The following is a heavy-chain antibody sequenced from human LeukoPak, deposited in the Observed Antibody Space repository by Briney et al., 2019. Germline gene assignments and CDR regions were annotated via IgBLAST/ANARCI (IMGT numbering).Heavy chain of an antibody. CDR1: GYTLTELS. J-gene: IGHJ5*02. D-gene: IGHD2-2*01. CDR3: ATVQLLFTWFDP. V-gene: IGHV1-24*01. Sequence: ASVKVSCTVSGYTLTELSMHWVRQAPGKGLEWMGGFDPEDGETIYAQKFQGRVTMTEDTSTDTAYMELSSLRSEDTAVYYCATVQLLFTWFDPWGQGTLVTVSS. CDR2: FDPEDGET.